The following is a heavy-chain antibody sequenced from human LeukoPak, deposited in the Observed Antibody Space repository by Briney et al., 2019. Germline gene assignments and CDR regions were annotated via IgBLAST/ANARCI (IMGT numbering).Heavy chain of an antibody. Sequence: SVKVSCKASGYTFTSYGISWVRQAPGQGLEWMGGIIPIFGTANYAQKFQGRVTITADESTSTAYMELSSLRSEDTAVYYCAREGAGSYLNYYYGMDVWGQGTTVTVSS. V-gene: IGHV1-69*13. CDR1: GYTFTSYG. D-gene: IGHD1-26*01. CDR3: AREGAGSYLNYYYGMDV. J-gene: IGHJ6*02. CDR2: IIPIFGTA.